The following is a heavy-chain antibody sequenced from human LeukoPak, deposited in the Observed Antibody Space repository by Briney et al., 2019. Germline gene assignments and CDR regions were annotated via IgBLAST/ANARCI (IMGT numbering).Heavy chain of an antibody. CDR2: ISAYNGNT. CDR3: ARVLYFSTSCYGY. Sequence: GASVKVSCKASGYTFTGYYMHWVRQAPGQGLEWMGWISAYNGNTNYAQKLQGRVTMATDTSTSTAYMELRSLRSDDTAVYYCARVLYFSTSCYGYWGQGTLVTVSS. J-gene: IGHJ4*02. CDR1: GYTFTGYY. V-gene: IGHV1-18*04. D-gene: IGHD2-2*01.